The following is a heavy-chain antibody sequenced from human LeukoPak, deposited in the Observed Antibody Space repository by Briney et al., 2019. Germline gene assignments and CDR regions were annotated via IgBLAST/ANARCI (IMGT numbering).Heavy chain of an antibody. Sequence: GGSLRLSCAASGFIFSYYWMGWVRQAPGKGLEWVANIKEDGSDKYYVDSVKGRFTISRHNAENSLYLQMNSLRAEDTAVYYCARYDGGVAIDYWGQGTLVTVSS. V-gene: IGHV3-7*01. CDR3: ARYDGGVAIDY. D-gene: IGHD3-16*01. J-gene: IGHJ4*02. CDR2: IKEDGSDK. CDR1: GFIFSYYW.